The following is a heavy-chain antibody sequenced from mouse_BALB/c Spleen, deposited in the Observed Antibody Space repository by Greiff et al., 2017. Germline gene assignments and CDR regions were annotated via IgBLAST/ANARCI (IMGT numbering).Heavy chain of an antibody. CDR2: ISSGGST. CDR1: GFTFSSYA. CDR3: ARGRGDGNYFDY. J-gene: IGHJ2*01. Sequence: EVNVVESGGGLVKPGGSLKLSCAASGFTFSSYAMSWVRQTPEKRLEWVASISSGGSTYYPDSVKGRFTISRDNARNILYLQMSSLRSEDTAMYYCARGRGDGNYFDYWGQGTTLTVSS. D-gene: IGHD2-3*01. V-gene: IGHV5-6-5*01.